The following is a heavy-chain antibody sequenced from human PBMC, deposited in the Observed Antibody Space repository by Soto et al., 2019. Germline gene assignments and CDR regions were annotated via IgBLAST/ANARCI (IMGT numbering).Heavy chain of an antibody. Sequence: ASVKVSCKASGYTFTSYYMHWVRQAPGQGLEWMGIINPSGGSTSYAQKFQGRVTMTRDTSTSTVYMELSSLRSEDTAVYYCARDKQPTIAAAGPFDYWGQGTLVTVLL. CDR2: INPSGGST. D-gene: IGHD6-13*01. CDR3: ARDKQPTIAAAGPFDY. V-gene: IGHV1-46*01. J-gene: IGHJ4*02. CDR1: GYTFTSYY.